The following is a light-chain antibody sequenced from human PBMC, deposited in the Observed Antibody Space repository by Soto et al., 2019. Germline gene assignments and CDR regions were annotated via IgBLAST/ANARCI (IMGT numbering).Light chain of an antibody. CDR2: SNS. CDR1: SSNIGANT. V-gene: IGLV1-44*01. J-gene: IGLJ3*02. CDR3: AGWDDTLNGWV. Sequence: QPVLTQPPSASGTPGQRGTISCSGSSSNIGANTINWYQQLPGTAPKVLIFSNSNRPSGVPDRFSGSKSGTSASLAISGLQSEDEADYCCAGWDDTLNGWVFGGGTKLAVL.